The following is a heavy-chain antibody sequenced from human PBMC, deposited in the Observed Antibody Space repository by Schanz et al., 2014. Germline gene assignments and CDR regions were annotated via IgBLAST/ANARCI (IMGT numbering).Heavy chain of an antibody. V-gene: IGHV4-31*03. J-gene: IGHJ6*03. CDR1: GDSMSSGGYY. CDR3: ARPSDSSWYMDV. D-gene: IGHD2-21*02. Sequence: QVQLQESGPGLVKPSQTLSLTCNVSGDSMSSGGYYWNWIRQHPGKGLEWIGYIYDSGNTYYNPSLKSRVTMSIDTSENQFSLNLRSVTGADTAVYYCARPSDSSWYMDVWGKGTTVTVSS. CDR2: IYDSGNT.